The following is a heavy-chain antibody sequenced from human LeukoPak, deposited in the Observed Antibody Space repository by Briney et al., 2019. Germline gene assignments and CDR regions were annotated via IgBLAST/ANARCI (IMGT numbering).Heavy chain of an antibody. J-gene: IGHJ4*02. CDR2: ISNDGSKK. CDR3: AKDRYSYAFEYSDS. D-gene: IGHD5-18*01. CDR1: GFTFGSYG. V-gene: IGHV3-30*18. Sequence: GGSLRLSCAASGFTFGSYGMHWVRQAPGKGLDWVAVISNDGSKKYYADSVKGRFTISRDNSKNTLSLQVSSLRTEDTAVYYCAKDRYSYAFEYSDSWGQGTLVTVSS.